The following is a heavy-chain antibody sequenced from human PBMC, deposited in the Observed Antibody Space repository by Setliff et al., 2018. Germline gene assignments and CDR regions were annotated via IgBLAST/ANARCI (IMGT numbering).Heavy chain of an antibody. CDR1: GGTFSSYG. D-gene: IGHD4-17*01. CDR3: AREVLSTVVAWDY. CDR2: TIPMFGTT. V-gene: IGHV1-69*05. J-gene: IGHJ4*02. Sequence: SVKVSCKASGGTFSSYGITWVRQAPGQGLELMGGTIPMFGTTNYAQKFQGRVTITTDESTNTAYMELSSLRSDDTAVYYCAREVLSTVVAWDYWGQGTLVTVSS.